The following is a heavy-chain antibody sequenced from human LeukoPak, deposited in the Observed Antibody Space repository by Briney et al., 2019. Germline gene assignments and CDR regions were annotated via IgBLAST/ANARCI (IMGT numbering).Heavy chain of an antibody. CDR3: ARTDTKGYGSAYLDV. V-gene: IGHV3-48*04. D-gene: IGHD3-10*01. CDR2: ITGNSGTI. Sequence: GGSLRLSCEASGLIFSRSTISWVRQVPGKGLEWVSYITGNSGTIYYADSVRGRFSVSRDNAKNSVFLQMNGLRVEDTAVYYCARTDTKGYGSAYLDVWGKGTTVTVSS. J-gene: IGHJ6*04. CDR1: GLIFSRST.